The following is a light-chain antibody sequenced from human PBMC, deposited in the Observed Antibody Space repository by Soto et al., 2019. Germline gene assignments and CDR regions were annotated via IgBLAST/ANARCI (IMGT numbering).Light chain of an antibody. CDR1: SSDVGRYDL. Sequence: QSALTHPASVSGSPGQSITISCTGTSSDVGRYDLVSWYQHHSGKAPKIIIYEVNKRPSGISDRFSGSKSGNTASLTISGLQAEHETDYFCCSFVRTNGLLFGGGTKLTVL. CDR2: EVN. CDR3: CSFVRTNGLL. V-gene: IGLV2-23*02. J-gene: IGLJ2*01.